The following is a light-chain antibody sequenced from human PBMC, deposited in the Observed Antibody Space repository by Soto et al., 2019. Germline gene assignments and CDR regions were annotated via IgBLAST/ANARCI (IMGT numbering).Light chain of an antibody. CDR2: DAS. J-gene: IGKJ5*01. CDR1: QTVRNSY. Sequence: EFVLTQSPGTLSLSPGERATLSCRASQTVRNSYLAWYQQKPGLAPRLLIYDASSRATGIPDRFSGSGSGTDFTLTISRLEPEDFAVYYCQQYGSSPITFGQGTRLEIK. CDR3: QQYGSSPIT. V-gene: IGKV3D-20*01.